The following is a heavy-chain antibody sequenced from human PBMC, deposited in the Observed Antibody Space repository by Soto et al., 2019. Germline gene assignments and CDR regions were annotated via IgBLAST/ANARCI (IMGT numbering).Heavy chain of an antibody. CDR3: ARLTTVTPYYFDY. CDR2: IYYSGST. CDR1: GGSISSSSYY. D-gene: IGHD4-17*01. J-gene: IGHJ4*02. V-gene: IGHV4-39*01. Sequence: QLQLQESGPGLVKPSETLSLTCTVSGGSISSSSYYWGWIRQPPGKGLEWIGSIYYSGSTYYNPSLKSRVTISVDTSKYQFSLKLSSVTAADTAVYYCARLTTVTPYYFDYWGQGTLVTVSS.